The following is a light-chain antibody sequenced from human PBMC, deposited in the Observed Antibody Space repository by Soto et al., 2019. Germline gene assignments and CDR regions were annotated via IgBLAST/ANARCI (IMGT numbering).Light chain of an antibody. CDR2: DTF. V-gene: IGKV3-11*01. CDR1: QSVSNY. J-gene: IGKJ1*01. CDR3: VQRSTWPWT. Sequence: IVLTQSPATLSLSPGARATLSCRAGQSVSNYLAWYQQKPGQAPRLLIYDTFNRATGIPARFSGSGSGTDFTLTISSLEPEDLAVYVGVQRSTWPWTSGQGTKVEIK.